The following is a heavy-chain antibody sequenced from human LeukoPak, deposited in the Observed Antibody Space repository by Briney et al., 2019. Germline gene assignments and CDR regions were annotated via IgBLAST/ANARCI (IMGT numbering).Heavy chain of an antibody. V-gene: IGHV4-59*01. CDR2: IYYSGST. CDR1: GGSISSYY. D-gene: IGHD3-10*01. CDR3: ARGGRFGELEMDY. Sequence: SETLSLTCTVSGGSISSYYCSWIRQPPGKGLEWIGYIYYSGSTNYNPSFKSRVIISVDMSKNQFSLKLSSVTAADTAVYYCARGGRFGELEMDYWGQGTLVTVSS. J-gene: IGHJ4*02.